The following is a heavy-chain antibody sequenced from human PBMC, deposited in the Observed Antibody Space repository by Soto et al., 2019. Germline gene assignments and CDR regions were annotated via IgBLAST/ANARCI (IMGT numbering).Heavy chain of an antibody. Sequence: PGESLKISCKGSGYSFTSYWISRVRQMPGKGLEWMGRIDPSDSYTNYSPSFQGHVTISADKSISTAYLQWSSLKASDTAMYYCARQSDPDYYYYYGMDVWGQGTTVTVSS. V-gene: IGHV5-10-1*01. J-gene: IGHJ6*02. CDR1: GYSFTSYW. CDR3: ARQSDPDYYYYYGMDV. CDR2: IDPSDSYT.